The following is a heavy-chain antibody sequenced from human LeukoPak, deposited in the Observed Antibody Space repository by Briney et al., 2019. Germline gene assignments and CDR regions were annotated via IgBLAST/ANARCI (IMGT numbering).Heavy chain of an antibody. CDR2: ISGSDGST. J-gene: IGHJ4*02. CDR3: AKGRGYCTGGSCYSDY. CDR1: GFTFSNYA. D-gene: IGHD2-15*01. Sequence: GGSLRLSCTASGFTFSNYAMSWVRQALGKGLEWVSTISGSDGSTYYADSVKGRFTISRDNSKNTLYLQMNSLRVEGTAIYYCAKGRGYCTGGSCYSDYWGQGTLVTVSS. V-gene: IGHV3-23*01.